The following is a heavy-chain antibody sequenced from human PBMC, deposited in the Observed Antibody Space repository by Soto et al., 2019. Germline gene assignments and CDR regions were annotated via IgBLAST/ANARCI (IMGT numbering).Heavy chain of an antibody. J-gene: IGHJ5*02. CDR1: GDSISSYH. CDR3: ATELTVAATGCFDP. D-gene: IGHD6-19*01. CDR2: INTSGST. V-gene: IGHV4-4*07. Sequence: SETLSLTCTVSGDSISSYHWSWMRQPAGKGLEWIGRINTSGSTNYNPSLKSRVTLSLDTSKNQFSLKLRSVTAADTAVYYCATELTVAATGCFDPWGQGTLVTVSS.